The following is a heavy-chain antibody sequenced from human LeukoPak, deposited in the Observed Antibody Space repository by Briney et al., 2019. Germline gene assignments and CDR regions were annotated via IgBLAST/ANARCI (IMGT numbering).Heavy chain of an antibody. CDR2: ISCDGSNY. Sequence: GGSLRLSCAASGFTFSSYAMHWVRQAPGKGLEWVAVISCDGSNYWYAGSVKGRFTVSRDNSKNTLYLQMSSLRAEDTAVFYCARETEAFDNWGQGTLVTVSS. CDR3: ARETEAFDN. J-gene: IGHJ4*02. CDR1: GFTFSSYA. V-gene: IGHV3-30-3*01.